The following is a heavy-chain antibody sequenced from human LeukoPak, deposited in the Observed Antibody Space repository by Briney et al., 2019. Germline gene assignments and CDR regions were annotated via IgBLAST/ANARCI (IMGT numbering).Heavy chain of an antibody. CDR2: IYYSGST. V-gene: IGHV4-30-4*08. D-gene: IGHD3-22*01. Sequence: SETLSLTCTVSGGSISSGDYYWSWIRQPPGKGLEWIGYIYYSGSTYYNPSLKSRVTISVDTSKNQFSLKLSSVTAADTAVYYCGRAPYYYDSSSTNWLDPWGQGTLVTVSS. CDR3: GRAPYYYDSSSTNWLDP. J-gene: IGHJ5*02. CDR1: GGSISSGDYY.